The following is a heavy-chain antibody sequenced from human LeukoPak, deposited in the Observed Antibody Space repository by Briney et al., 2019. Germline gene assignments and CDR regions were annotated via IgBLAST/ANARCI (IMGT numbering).Heavy chain of an antibody. J-gene: IGHJ4*02. D-gene: IGHD6-6*01. CDR2: IYYTGST. CDR3: ARHRAYSSSSPFDY. Sequence: SETLSLTCSVSGGSISSLYWSWIRQPPGKGLEWIGYIYYTGSTNYNPSLKSRVTMFVDMSKNQFSLRLSSVTAADTALYYCARHRAYSSSSPFDYWGQGTLVTVSS. V-gene: IGHV4-59*08. CDR1: GGSISSLY.